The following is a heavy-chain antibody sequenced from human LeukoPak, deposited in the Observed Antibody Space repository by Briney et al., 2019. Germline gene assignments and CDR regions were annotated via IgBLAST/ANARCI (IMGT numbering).Heavy chain of an antibody. CDR2: INPNSGNT. CDR1: GYTFTGYY. Sequence: ASVKVSCKASGYTFTGYYMHWVRQAPGQGLEWMGWINPNSGNTGYAQKFQGRVTMTRNASISTAYMELSSLRSEDTAVYYCARDDPSYYYDSSGYYRNWYFDLWGRGTLVTVSS. CDR3: ARDDPSYYYDSSGYYRNWYFDL. V-gene: IGHV1-8*02. J-gene: IGHJ2*01. D-gene: IGHD3-22*01.